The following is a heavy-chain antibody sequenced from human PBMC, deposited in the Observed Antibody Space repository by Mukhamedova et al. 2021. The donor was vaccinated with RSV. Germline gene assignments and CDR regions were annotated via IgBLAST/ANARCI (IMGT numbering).Heavy chain of an antibody. CDR3: AKEWGSGYNNARFYYYYGMDV. D-gene: IGHD3-10*01. J-gene: IGHJ6*02. Sequence: NDGNKKSLADSVQGRFIISRDNAKNTLYLEMSSLRSDDTAVYYCAKEWGSGYNNARFYYYYGMDVWGQGTTVTVSS. CDR2: NDGNKK. V-gene: IGHV3-30*15.